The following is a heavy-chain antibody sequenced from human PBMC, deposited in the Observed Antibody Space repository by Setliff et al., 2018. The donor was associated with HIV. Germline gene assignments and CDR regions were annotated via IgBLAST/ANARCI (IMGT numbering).Heavy chain of an antibody. CDR1: GFTFSGYG. D-gene: IGHD4-4*01. CDR2: INYDESSE. J-gene: IGHJ3*02. V-gene: IGHV3-30*02. CDR3: AKDGDYRNGDDDAFDI. Sequence: PGGSLRLSCAASGFTFSGYGMYWVRQAPGKGLEWVAFINYDESSEYYADSVKGRVSISRDNSKNTVDLHMNSLRTEDTAVYYCAKDGDYRNGDDDAFDIWGLGTMVTVSS.